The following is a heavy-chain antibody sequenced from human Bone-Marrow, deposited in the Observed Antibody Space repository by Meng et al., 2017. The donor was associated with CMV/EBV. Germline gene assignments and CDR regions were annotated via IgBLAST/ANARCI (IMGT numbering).Heavy chain of an antibody. CDR3: AREIAAESDWNWFDP. J-gene: IGHJ5*02. CDR2: IYYSGTT. Sequence: SETLSLTCTVSGGSISSSRYYWGWIRQPPGKGLEWIGSIYYSGTTYYNPSLKSRVTISVDTSKNQFSLKLSSVTAADTAVYYCAREIAAESDWNWFDPWGQGTLVTVSS. CDR1: GGSISSSRYY. D-gene: IGHD6-13*01. V-gene: IGHV4-39*07.